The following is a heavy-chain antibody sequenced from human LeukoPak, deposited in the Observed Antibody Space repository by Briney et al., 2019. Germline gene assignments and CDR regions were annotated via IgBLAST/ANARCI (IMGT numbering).Heavy chain of an antibody. D-gene: IGHD4-11*01. CDR3: ARWGFYSNYDY. CDR2: ICSNGGCT. V-gene: IGHV3-64*01. CDR1: GFTFSDFA. Sequence: GGSLRLSCAASGFTFSDFAMHWVRQAPGKQLEYVSAICSNGGCTYYANSVRGRFTIFRDNSKNTLYLQMGSLRAEDMAVYYCARWGFYSNYDYWGQGALVTVSS. J-gene: IGHJ4*02.